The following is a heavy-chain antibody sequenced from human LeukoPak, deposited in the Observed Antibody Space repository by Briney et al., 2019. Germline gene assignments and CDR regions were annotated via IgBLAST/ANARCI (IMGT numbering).Heavy chain of an antibody. D-gene: IGHD3-3*01. J-gene: IGHJ4*02. Sequence: SETLSLTCTVSGGSISSYYWSWIRQPPGKGLEWIGYIYYSGSTNYNPSLKSRVTISVDTSKNQFSLKLSSVTAADTAVYYCARDRSYYDFWSGHYFDYWGQGTLVTVSS. CDR1: GGSISSYY. CDR2: IYYSGST. V-gene: IGHV4-59*01. CDR3: ARDRSYYDFWSGHYFDY.